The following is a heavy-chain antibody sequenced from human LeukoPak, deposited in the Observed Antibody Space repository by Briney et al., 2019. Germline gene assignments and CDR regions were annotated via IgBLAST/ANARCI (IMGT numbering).Heavy chain of an antibody. CDR3: AKGTRIAAAGVFDY. V-gene: IGHV3-74*01. J-gene: IGHJ4*02. D-gene: IGHD6-13*01. CDR2: INSDGSST. Sequence: PGGSLRLSCAAFGFTFSSYWMHWVRQAPGKGLVWVSRINSDGSSTSYADSVKGRFTISRDNAKNTLYLQMKSLRDDDTAVYYCAKGTRIAAAGVFDYWGQGNLVTVSS. CDR1: GFTFSSYW.